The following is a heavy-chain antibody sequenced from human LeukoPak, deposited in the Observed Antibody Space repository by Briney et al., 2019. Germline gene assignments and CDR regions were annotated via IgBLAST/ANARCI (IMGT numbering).Heavy chain of an antibody. CDR3: ARGGDSSGWSAPADY. J-gene: IGHJ4*02. CDR2: IYYSGST. CDR1: GGSISSGGFY. D-gene: IGHD6-19*01. Sequence: SETLSLTCTVSGGSISSGGFYWSWIRQPPGKGLEWVGYIYYSGSTYYNPSLKSRVTISVDTSKNQFSLKLSSVTAADTAVYYCARGGDSSGWSAPADYWGQGTLVTVSS. V-gene: IGHV4-30-2*01.